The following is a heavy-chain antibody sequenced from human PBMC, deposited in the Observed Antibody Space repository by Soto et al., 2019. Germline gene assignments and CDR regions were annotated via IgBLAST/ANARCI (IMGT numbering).Heavy chain of an antibody. J-gene: IGHJ4*01. D-gene: IGHD4-17*01. CDR3: SKDLNYGLFDF. V-gene: IGHV3-48*01. Sequence: GGSLRLSCAGSGFTFSSYWMSWVRQVPGKGLEWVSYISSSSSTIYYADSVKGRFTISRDNAKNSLYLQMNSLRAVDTAVYYCSKDLNYGLFDFWGQGTLVTVSS. CDR2: ISSSSSTI. CDR1: GFTFSSYW.